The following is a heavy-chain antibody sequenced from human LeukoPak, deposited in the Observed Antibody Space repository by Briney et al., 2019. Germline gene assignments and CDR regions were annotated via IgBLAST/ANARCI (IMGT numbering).Heavy chain of an antibody. D-gene: IGHD3-3*01. J-gene: IGHJ3*02. CDR3: ARGRRVLEWLLSGGDAFDI. CDR2: IRYDGTNK. CDR1: GFIFSNYG. V-gene: IGHV3-30*02. Sequence: GGSLRLSCAASGFIFSNYGMHWVRQPPGKGLEWVAFIRYDGTNKYYADSVKGRFTISRDNSENTLDLQMNSQRAEDTAVYYCARGRRVLEWLLSGGDAFDIWGQGTMVTVSS.